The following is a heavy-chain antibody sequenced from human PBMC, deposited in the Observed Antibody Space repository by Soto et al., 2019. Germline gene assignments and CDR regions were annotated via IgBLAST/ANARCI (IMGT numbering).Heavy chain of an antibody. CDR3: TTSPLEWSRTYFDY. Sequence: EVQLVESGGGLVKPGGSLRLSCAASGFTFSNAWMSWVRQAPGKGLEWVGRIKSKTDGGTTDYAAPVKGRFTISRDDSKNTLYLQMNSLETEDTAVYYCTTSPLEWSRTYFDYWGQGTLVTVSS. CDR2: IKSKTDGGTT. D-gene: IGHD3-3*01. J-gene: IGHJ4*02. CDR1: GFTFSNAW. V-gene: IGHV3-15*01.